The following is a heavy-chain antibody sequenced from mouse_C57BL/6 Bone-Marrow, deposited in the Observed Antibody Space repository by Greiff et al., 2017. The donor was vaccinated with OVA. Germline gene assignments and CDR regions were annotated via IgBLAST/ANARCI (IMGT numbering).Heavy chain of an antibody. Sequence: DVQLVESGGGLVKPGGSLKLSCAASGFTFSSYAMSWVRQTPEKRLEWVATISDGGSYTYYPDNVKGRFTISRDNAKNNLYLQMSHLKSEDTAMYYCARYSVDYAMGYWGQGTSVTVSS. CDR3: ARYSVDYAMGY. CDR2: ISDGGSYT. J-gene: IGHJ4*01. V-gene: IGHV5-4*01. CDR1: GFTFSSYA.